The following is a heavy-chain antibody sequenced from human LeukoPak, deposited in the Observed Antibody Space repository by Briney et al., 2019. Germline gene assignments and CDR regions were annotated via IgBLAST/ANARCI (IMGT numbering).Heavy chain of an antibody. Sequence: LSLTCTVSGGSISSYYWSWIRQAPGKGLEWISYITFSSKTIYYADSVKGRFTITRDNAKKSLYLQMDSLRADDTAVYYCARSQKETHLGAYGGFRDAFDVWGQGTMVIVSS. CDR1: GGSISSYY. V-gene: IGHV3-11*04. CDR2: ITFSSKTI. CDR3: ARSQKETHLGAYGGFRDAFDV. J-gene: IGHJ3*01. D-gene: IGHD4-23*01.